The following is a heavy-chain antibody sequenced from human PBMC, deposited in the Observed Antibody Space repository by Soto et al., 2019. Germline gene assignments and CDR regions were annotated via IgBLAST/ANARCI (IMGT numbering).Heavy chain of an antibody. CDR1: GFTFSSYG. CDR2: IWYDGSNK. V-gene: IGHV3-33*01. D-gene: IGHD3-9*01. CDR3: ARDGDILTGYVYYYGMDV. Sequence: PGGSLRLSCAASGFTFSSYGMHWVRQAPGKGLEWVAVIWYDGSNKYYADSVKGRFTISRDNSKNTLYLQMNSLRAEDTAVYYCARDGDILTGYVYYYGMDVWGQGPTVTVSS. J-gene: IGHJ6*02.